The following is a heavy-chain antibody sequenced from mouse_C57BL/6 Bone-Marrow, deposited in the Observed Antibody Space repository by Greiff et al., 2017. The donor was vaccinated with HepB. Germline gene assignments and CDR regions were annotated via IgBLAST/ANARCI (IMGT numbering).Heavy chain of an antibody. J-gene: IGHJ3*01. CDR2: IDPADSST. V-gene: IGHV1-50*01. CDR3: ARGEDYYSNYDGFAY. D-gene: IGHD2-5*01. Sequence: QVQLQQPGAELVKPGASVKLSCKASGYTFTSYWMQWVKQRPGQGLEWIGEIDPADSSTNYNQKFKGKATLTVDTSSSTAYMQLSSLTSEDSAVYYCARGEDYYSNYDGFAYWGQGTLVTVSA. CDR1: GYTFTSYW.